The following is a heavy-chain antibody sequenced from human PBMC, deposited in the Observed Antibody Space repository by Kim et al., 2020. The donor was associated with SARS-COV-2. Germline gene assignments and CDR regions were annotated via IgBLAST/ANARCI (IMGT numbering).Heavy chain of an antibody. CDR3: AREGGYSYGYDY. D-gene: IGHD5-18*01. Sequence: NYTPSLKSRVTISVDTSKNQFSLKLSSVTAADTAVYYCAREGGYSYGYDYWGQGTLVTVSS. V-gene: IGHV4-59*01. J-gene: IGHJ4*02.